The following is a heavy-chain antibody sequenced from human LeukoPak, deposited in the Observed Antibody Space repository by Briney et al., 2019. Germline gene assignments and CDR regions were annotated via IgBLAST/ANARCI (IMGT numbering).Heavy chain of an antibody. CDR1: GYSFTSHY. V-gene: IGHV1-46*01. CDR2: INPSGSST. Sequence: ASVKVSCKASGYSFTSHYMHWVRQAPGQGLEWMGLINPSGSSTLYAQKSQGRVTMTRDMSTTTDYMELSSLRSEDTAVYYCARDNSVGDIAWWFDPWGQGTLVTVSS. D-gene: IGHD3-16*02. CDR3: ARDNSVGDIAWWFDP. J-gene: IGHJ5*02.